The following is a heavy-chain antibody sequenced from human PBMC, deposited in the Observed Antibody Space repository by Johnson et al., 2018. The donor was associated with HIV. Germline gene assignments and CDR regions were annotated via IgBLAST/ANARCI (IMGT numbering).Heavy chain of an antibody. D-gene: IGHD1-20*01. J-gene: IGHJ3*01. CDR3: AVITGNRGYAFDV. CDR1: GFTFSSYW. CDR2: INQDGSEK. V-gene: IGHV3-7*02. Sequence: VQLVESGGGLVQPGGSLRLSCAASGFTFSSYWMSWVRQAPGKGLEWVANINQDGSEKYYVDSVKGRFTISRDNSKHTLFLQMNSLSTEDTAVYYCAVITGNRGYAFDVWGQGTMVTVST.